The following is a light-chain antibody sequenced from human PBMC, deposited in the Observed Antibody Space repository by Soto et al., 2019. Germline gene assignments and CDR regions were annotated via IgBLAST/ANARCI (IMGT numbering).Light chain of an antibody. V-gene: IGKV4-1*01. CDR1: QSVLYSSNNKNY. CDR2: WAS. J-gene: IGKJ3*01. Sequence: DIVMTQSPDSLAVSLGERATINCKSSQSVLYSSNNKNYLAWYQQKPGQPPKLLIYWASTRESGVPDRFSGSGSGTDFILTISSLQAEDVAVYYCQQYYSTPRGFTFGPGTKVDIK. CDR3: QQYYSTPRGFT.